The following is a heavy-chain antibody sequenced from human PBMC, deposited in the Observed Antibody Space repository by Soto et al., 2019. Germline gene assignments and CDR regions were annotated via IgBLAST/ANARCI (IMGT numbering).Heavy chain of an antibody. D-gene: IGHD4-17*01. Sequence: QVQLQESGPGLVKPSGTLSLTCAVSGGSISSSNWWSWVRQPPGKGLEWIGEIYHSGSTNYNPSLKSRVTISVDKARNRFSLKLSSVTAADTAVYYCARVEEHYGDYSGMDVWGQGTRVTVSS. J-gene: IGHJ6*02. CDR1: GGSISSSNW. CDR2: IYHSGST. V-gene: IGHV4-4*02. CDR3: ARVEEHYGDYSGMDV.